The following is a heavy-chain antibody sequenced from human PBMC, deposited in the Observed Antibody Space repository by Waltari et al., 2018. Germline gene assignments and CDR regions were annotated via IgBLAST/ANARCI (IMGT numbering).Heavy chain of an antibody. CDR2: ISGSGGTT. CDR3: AKSTGSYYEVFDY. J-gene: IGHJ4*02. V-gene: IGHV3-23*04. Sequence: EVRLVESGGGLVQPGGSLTLSCAASGFTFSNYGMSWVRQAPGKGLECVSTISGSGGTTFYADSVKGRFTMSKDNSKNTLFLQMNSLRVDDTAEYYCAKSTGSYYEVFDYWGRGTLVTVSS. D-gene: IGHD1-26*01. CDR1: GFTFSNYG.